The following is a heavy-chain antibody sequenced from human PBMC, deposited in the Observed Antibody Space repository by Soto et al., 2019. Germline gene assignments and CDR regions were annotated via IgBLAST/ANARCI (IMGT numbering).Heavy chain of an antibody. CDR3: ARGSSSGYWADY. CDR2: ISSTTNYI. J-gene: IGHJ4*02. D-gene: IGHD3-22*01. V-gene: IGHV3-21*04. CDR1: GFTFTRYS. Sequence: LSCAASGFTFTRYSMNWVRQAPGKGLEWVSSISSTTNYIYYGDSMKGRFTISRDNAKNSLYLEMNSLRAEDTAVYYCARGSSSGYWADYWGQGTLVTVSS.